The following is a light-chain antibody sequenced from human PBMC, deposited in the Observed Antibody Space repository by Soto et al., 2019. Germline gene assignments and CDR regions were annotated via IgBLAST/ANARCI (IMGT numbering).Light chain of an antibody. Sequence: QAVVTQPASVSGSPGQSITISCTGTSSDVGNYNLVSWYQHHPGKAPKLMIYEGSKRPSGVSNRFSGSKSGNTASLTISGLQAEDEADYYCCSYAFSSTLVFGGGTKLTVL. CDR1: SSDVGNYNL. J-gene: IGLJ2*01. V-gene: IGLV2-23*01. CDR3: CSYAFSSTLV. CDR2: EGS.